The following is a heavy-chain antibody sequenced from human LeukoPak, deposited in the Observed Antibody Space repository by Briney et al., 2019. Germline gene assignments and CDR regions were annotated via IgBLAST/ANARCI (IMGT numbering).Heavy chain of an antibody. D-gene: IGHD2-21*01. J-gene: IGHJ3*01. Sequence: GGSLRLSCAASGFTFSSYSMNRVRQAPGKGLEWVSSISSSSSYIYYADSVKGRFIVSRDNSKNTLYLEMNSLRGEDTSVYYCAKDDWTDWGQGTMVTVFS. CDR2: ISSSSSYI. CDR1: GFTFSSYS. CDR3: AKDDWTD. V-gene: IGHV3-21*01.